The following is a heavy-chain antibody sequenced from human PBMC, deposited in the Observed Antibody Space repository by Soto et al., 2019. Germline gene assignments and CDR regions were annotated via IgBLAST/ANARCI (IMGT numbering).Heavy chain of an antibody. CDR3: ATDKYGAGRVGVHS. D-gene: IGHD1-26*01. V-gene: IGHV1-69*08. CDR2: IVPTLRIT. J-gene: IGHJ5*02. CDR1: GGTSTIYT. Sequence: QVQLVQSGAEVKKPGASLRVSCETSGGTSTIYTITWVRQATGQGLQWMGRIVPTLRITNYAQEFQGRLTITAYSSTSTAHIELTSLTSEDTAVYYCATDKYGAGRVGVHSWGQGTLVTVSS.